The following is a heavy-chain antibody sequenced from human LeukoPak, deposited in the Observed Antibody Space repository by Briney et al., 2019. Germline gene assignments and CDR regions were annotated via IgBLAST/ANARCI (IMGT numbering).Heavy chain of an antibody. CDR3: ARVDVGANTFDY. Sequence: APVKVSCKASGYTFTSYYMHWVRQAPGQGLEWMGGIIPIFGTANYAQKFQGRVTITADESTSTAYMELSSLRSEDTAVYYCARVDVGANTFDYWGQGTLVTVSS. CDR1: GYTFTSYY. D-gene: IGHD3-16*01. V-gene: IGHV1-69*13. J-gene: IGHJ4*02. CDR2: IIPIFGTA.